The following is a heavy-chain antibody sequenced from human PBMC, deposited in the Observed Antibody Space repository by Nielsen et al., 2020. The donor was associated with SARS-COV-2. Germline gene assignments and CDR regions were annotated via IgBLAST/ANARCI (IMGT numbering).Heavy chain of an antibody. J-gene: IGHJ4*02. Sequence: GESLKISCAASGFTVIRNCITWVRQAPGEGLEWVSTISGRGGHTYYADSVKGRFTISRDNSKNTLYLQLNSLRAEDTAIYYCANDFADSYFDYWGQGTLVTVSS. CDR1: GFTVIRNC. CDR2: ISGRGGHT. CDR3: ANDFADSYFDY. D-gene: IGHD2-21*02. V-gene: IGHV3-23*01.